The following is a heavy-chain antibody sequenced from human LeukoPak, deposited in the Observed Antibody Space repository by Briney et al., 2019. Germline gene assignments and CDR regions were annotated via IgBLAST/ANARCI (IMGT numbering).Heavy chain of an antibody. Sequence: ASVKVSCKASGYTFTSYGISWVRQAPGQGLEWMGWISAYNGNTNYAQKLQGRVTMTTDTSTSTAYMELRSLRSDDTAVYYCARVGVRGVMSWCFDYWGQGTLVTVSS. CDR1: GYTFTSYG. CDR2: ISAYNGNT. CDR3: ARVGVRGVMSWCFDY. D-gene: IGHD3-10*01. J-gene: IGHJ4*02. V-gene: IGHV1-18*01.